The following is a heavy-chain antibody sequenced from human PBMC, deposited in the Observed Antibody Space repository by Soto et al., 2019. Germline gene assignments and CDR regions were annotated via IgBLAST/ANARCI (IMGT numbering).Heavy chain of an antibody. CDR3: ARDSASNGRFDY. CDR2: ISGSGGST. J-gene: IGHJ4*02. Sequence: VGSLRLSCAASGFTFSSYAMSWVRQAPGKGLEWVSAISGSGGSTYYADSVKGRFTISRDNSKNTLYLQMNSLRAADTAVYYCARDSASNGRFDYWGQGTLVTVSS. V-gene: IGHV3-23*01. CDR1: GFTFSSYA.